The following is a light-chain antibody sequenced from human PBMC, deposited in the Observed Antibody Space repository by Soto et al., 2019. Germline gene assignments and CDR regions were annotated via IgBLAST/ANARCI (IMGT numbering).Light chain of an antibody. CDR1: QIFSSNY. V-gene: IGKV3-20*01. Sequence: EMVLKQSPGTLSLSQGERATLSCSASQIFSSNYLAWYQQKPGQAPRLLIYGAFSRATGIPDRFSGSTSGTDFTLTISRLEPEDFAVYYCQHYGSSLWTFGQGTMVDI. J-gene: IGKJ1*01. CDR2: GAF. CDR3: QHYGSSLWT.